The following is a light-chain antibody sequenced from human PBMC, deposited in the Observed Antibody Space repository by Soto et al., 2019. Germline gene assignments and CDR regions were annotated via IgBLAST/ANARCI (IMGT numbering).Light chain of an antibody. CDR3: QQTYCFPHT. J-gene: IGKJ2*01. V-gene: IGKV1-12*01. Sequence: DVQMPQTPSSVTASVGDRDTITCRASERIGSWLAWYQQKPVKAPKLLIYGASNLQGELPPRFSGSGSETDFALTISSLQLEDFATYHCQQTYCFPHTCGQGTEVEIK. CDR1: ERIGSW. CDR2: GAS.